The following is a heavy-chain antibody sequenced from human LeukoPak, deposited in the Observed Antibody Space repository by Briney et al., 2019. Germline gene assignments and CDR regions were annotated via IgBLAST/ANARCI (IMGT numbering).Heavy chain of an antibody. CDR2: IYYTGSSNYTGSS. CDR1: GASISSFY. V-gene: IGHV4-59*01. D-gene: IGHD3/OR15-3a*01. Sequence: SETLSLTCTVSGASISSFYWSWIRQPPGKGLECIGYIYYTGSSNYTGSSNYNPSLKSRVTMSVDTSKNQFSLKLSSVTAADTAVYYCARRTVFDIWGQGTMVTVSS. CDR3: ARRTVFDI. J-gene: IGHJ3*02.